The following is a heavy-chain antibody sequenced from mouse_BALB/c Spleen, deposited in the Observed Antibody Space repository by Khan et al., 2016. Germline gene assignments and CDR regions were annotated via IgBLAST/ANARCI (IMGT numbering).Heavy chain of an antibody. V-gene: IGHV3-2*02. CDR1: GYSITSDYA. Sequence: EVQLVESGPGLVKPSQSLSLTCTVTGYSITSDYAWNWIRQFPGNKLEWMGYISYSDSTNYNPSLKSRISITRDTSKNQFFLQLNSVTTEDTAAYYCARGMITTCDYWGQGTTLTVSS. J-gene: IGHJ2*01. D-gene: IGHD2-4*01. CDR3: ARGMITTCDY. CDR2: ISYSDST.